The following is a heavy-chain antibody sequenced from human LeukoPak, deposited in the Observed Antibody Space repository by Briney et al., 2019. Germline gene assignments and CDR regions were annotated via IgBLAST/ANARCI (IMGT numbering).Heavy chain of an antibody. CDR1: GGSTNDNSYY. J-gene: IGHJ4*02. CDR2: IYYSGST. CDR3: ARQGYSSTWYKYY. D-gene: IGHD6-13*01. Sequence: SETLSLTCTVSGGSTNDNSYYWGWIRQPPGKGLEWIGSIYYSGSTYYSPSLKSRVTISIDTSQNLFSLNLRSVTAADTAVYYCARQGYSSTWYKYYWGQGTLVTVSS. V-gene: IGHV4-39*01.